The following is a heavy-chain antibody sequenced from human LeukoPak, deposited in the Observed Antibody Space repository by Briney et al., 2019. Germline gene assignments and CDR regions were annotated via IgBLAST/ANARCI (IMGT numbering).Heavy chain of an antibody. CDR3: AREPDGYNSYYFDY. Sequence: GGSLRLSCAASGFTISSYAMHWVRQAPGKGLEWVAVISYDGSNKYYADSVKGRFTISRDNSKNTLYLQMNSLRAEDTAVYYCAREPDGYNSYYFDYWGQGTLVTVSS. D-gene: IGHD5-24*01. V-gene: IGHV3-30*04. J-gene: IGHJ4*02. CDR2: ISYDGSNK. CDR1: GFTISSYA.